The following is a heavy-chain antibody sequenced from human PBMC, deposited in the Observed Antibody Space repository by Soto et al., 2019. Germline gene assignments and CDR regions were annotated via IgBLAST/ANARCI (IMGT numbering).Heavy chain of an antibody. CDR2: IIPIFGTA. Sequence: QVQLVQSGAEVKKPGSSVKVSCKASGGTFGSYAISWVRQAPGQGLEWMGGIIPIFGTANYAQKFQGRVMITADESTSTAYMELSSLRSEDTAVYYCARGFTTAAGTGPGDYWGQGTLVTVSS. V-gene: IGHV1-69*01. D-gene: IGHD6-13*01. CDR1: GGTFGSYA. CDR3: ARGFTTAAGTGPGDY. J-gene: IGHJ4*02.